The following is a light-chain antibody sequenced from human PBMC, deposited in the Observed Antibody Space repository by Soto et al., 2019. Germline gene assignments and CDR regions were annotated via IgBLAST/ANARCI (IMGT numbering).Light chain of an antibody. Sequence: EIVLTQSPGTLSLSPGERATLSCRASQSVSSSYLAWYQQKPGQAPRLLIYGASSRATGIPDRFSGSGSGTDFTLAISSLQPEDSATYYCLQDINYPWTFGQGTKVDNK. J-gene: IGKJ1*01. CDR3: LQDINYPWT. CDR2: GAS. CDR1: QSVSSSY. V-gene: IGKV3-20*01.